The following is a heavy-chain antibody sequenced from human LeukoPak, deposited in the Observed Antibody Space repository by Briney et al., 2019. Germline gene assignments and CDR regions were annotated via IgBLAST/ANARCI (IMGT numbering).Heavy chain of an antibody. D-gene: IGHD3-9*01. Sequence: PGGSLRLSCAASGFTFSSYSMNWVRQAPGKGLEWVSSISSSSSYIYYADSVKGRFTISRDNSKNTLYLQMNSLRVEDTAVYYCARHRRYYDSLAGYSPGYMDVWGKGTTVIISS. CDR1: GFTFSSYS. CDR2: ISSSSSYI. V-gene: IGHV3-21*01. CDR3: ARHRRYYDSLAGYSPGYMDV. J-gene: IGHJ6*03.